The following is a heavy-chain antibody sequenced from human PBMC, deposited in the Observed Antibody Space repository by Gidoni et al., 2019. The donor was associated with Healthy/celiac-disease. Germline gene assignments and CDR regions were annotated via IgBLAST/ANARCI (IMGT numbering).Heavy chain of an antibody. CDR2: MSISSRYI. Sequence: EVQLVESGGGLVKPGGSLRLSCAASAFTFSSYSMNWVRQAPGKGLEWASSMSISSRYIYYADSVKGRFTISRDNAKNSLYLQMNSLRAEDTAVYYCARDPGLGWFDPWGQGTLVTVSS. CDR3: ARDPGLGWFDP. D-gene: IGHD3-16*01. V-gene: IGHV3-21*01. J-gene: IGHJ5*02. CDR1: AFTFSSYS.